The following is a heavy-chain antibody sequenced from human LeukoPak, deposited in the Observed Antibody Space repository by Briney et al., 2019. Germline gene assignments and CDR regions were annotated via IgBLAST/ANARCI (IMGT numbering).Heavy chain of an antibody. CDR1: GFTFSDNY. J-gene: IGHJ4*02. CDR3: ARARKGYYFDY. D-gene: IGHD1-14*01. CDR2: IDTSVSAM. Sequence: GGALRLSCAASGFTFSDNYMIWIRQAPGKGLEWVSYIDTSVSAMYYAVPVKGRFTISRDNARNSLYLQMNSLRAEDTAVYYCARARKGYYFDYWGQGTLVTVSS. V-gene: IGHV3-11*04.